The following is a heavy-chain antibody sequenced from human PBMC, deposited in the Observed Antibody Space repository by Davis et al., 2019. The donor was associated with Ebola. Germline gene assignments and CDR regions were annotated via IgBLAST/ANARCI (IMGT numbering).Heavy chain of an antibody. J-gene: IGHJ4*02. CDR2: IRSKTNNYAT. V-gene: IGHV3-73*01. CDR1: GFTFSGSA. Sequence: GGSLRLSCAASGFTFSGSAMHWVRQASGKGLEWVGRIRSKTNNYATAYAASVKGRFTLSRDDSKNTAYLQMNSLKTEDTAVYYCSSRGEGDNEVRLDYWGQGSLVTVSS. CDR3: SSRGEGDNEVRLDY. D-gene: IGHD5-24*01.